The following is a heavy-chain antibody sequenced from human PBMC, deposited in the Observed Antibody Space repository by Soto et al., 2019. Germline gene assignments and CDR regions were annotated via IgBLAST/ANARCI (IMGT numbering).Heavy chain of an antibody. D-gene: IGHD5-12*01. J-gene: IGHJ4*02. V-gene: IGHV3-74*01. CDR2: IDNDGVGT. CDR1: GFTFSRHW. CDR3: ARVGGFDPIHDY. Sequence: GGSLRLSCAASGFTFSRHWMHWVRQIPGKGLMWVSRIDNDGVGTSYADSVRGRFTMSRDNAKNTLYLQMDNLRVEDTAVYFCARVGGFDPIHDYSGQGTLVSVSS.